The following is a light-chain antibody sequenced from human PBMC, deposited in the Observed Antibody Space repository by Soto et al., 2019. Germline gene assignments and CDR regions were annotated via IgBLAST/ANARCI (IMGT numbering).Light chain of an antibody. CDR1: QGIDNF. Sequence: DIQMSQSPSSLSAFLGDRVTITCRASQGIDNFLAWYQQKPGKVPKLLIYAASTLQSGVPSRFSGSGSGTDFTLTISSLQPEDVATYYCQKCRTAPFTFGGGTKVDIK. V-gene: IGKV1-27*01. J-gene: IGKJ4*01. CDR3: QKCRTAPFT. CDR2: AAS.